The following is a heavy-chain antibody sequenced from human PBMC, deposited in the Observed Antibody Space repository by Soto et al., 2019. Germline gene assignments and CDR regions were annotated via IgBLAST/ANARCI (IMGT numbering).Heavy chain of an antibody. Sequence: QVQLQESGPGLVKPSQTLSLTCTVSGDSISSGGYYWSWIRQHPGKGLEWIGYIFYTGTTYYNPSLKSRVSISVDTSKNQFSLKLTSVTAADTAIYYCVRDRVRRDNKSYGMDVWGQGTTVTVSS. CDR1: GDSISSGGYY. D-gene: IGHD2-21*01. CDR3: VRDRVRRDNKSYGMDV. V-gene: IGHV4-31*03. CDR2: IFYTGTT. J-gene: IGHJ6*02.